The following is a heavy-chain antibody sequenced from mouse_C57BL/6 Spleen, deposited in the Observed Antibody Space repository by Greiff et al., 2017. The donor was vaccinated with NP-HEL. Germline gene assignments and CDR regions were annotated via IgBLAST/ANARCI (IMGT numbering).Heavy chain of an antibody. J-gene: IGHJ4*01. D-gene: IGHD4-1*01. CDR1: GFTFSDYG. CDR2: ISNLAYSI. Sequence: DVKLQESGGGLVQPGGSLKLSCAASGFTFSDYGMAWVRQAPRKGPEWVAFISNLAYSIYYADTVTGRFTISRENAKNTLYLEMSSLRSEDTAMYYCARRELGRGYAMDYWGQGTSVTISS. CDR3: ARRELGRGYAMDY. V-gene: IGHV5-15*04.